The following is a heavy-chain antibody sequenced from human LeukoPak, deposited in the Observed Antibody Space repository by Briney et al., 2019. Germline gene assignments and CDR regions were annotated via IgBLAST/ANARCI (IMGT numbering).Heavy chain of an antibody. Sequence: PSETLSLTCTVSGGFISPYYWSWIRQPPGKGLEWIGYIYYSGSTNYNPSLKSRVTISVDTSKNQFSMKVSSVTAADTAVYYCARGGNWNYENWGQGTLVTVSS. D-gene: IGHD1-7*01. CDR1: GGFISPYY. J-gene: IGHJ4*02. V-gene: IGHV4-59*01. CDR3: ARGGNWNYEN. CDR2: IYYSGST.